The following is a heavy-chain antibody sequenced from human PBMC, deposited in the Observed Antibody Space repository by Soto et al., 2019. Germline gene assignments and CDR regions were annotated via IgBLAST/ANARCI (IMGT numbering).Heavy chain of an antibody. CDR1: EFSLTNSKVG. D-gene: IGHD2-15*01. CDR2: SSWDNDR. CDR3: AHRVPYSLSWDVGWFDS. J-gene: IGHJ5*01. Sequence: QITLKESGPTLVEPTQTHTLTCSFSEFSLTNSKVGVGCFRQAPGKALECLGISSWDNDRRYNPSLKARLTITKYTSKNQVLLTITYMEPVDTGTYYCAHRVPYSLSWDVGWFDSWCQGPPVTFS. V-gene: IGHV2-5*02.